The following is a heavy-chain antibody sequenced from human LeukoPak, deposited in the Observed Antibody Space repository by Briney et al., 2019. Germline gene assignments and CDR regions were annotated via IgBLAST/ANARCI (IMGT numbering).Heavy chain of an antibody. CDR2: ISSSSSYI. CDR3: ARDVQVATIYPLDY. D-gene: IGHD5-12*01. Sequence: GGSLRLSCTASGFTFSSSSMNWVRQAPGKGLEWVSSISSSSSYIYYADSVKGRFTISRDNAKNSLYLQMNSLRADDTAVYYCARDVQVATIYPLDYWGQGTLVTVSS. CDR1: GFTFSSSS. J-gene: IGHJ4*02. V-gene: IGHV3-21*01.